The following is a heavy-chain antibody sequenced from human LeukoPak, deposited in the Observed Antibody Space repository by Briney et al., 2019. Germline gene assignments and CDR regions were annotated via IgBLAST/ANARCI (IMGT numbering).Heavy chain of an antibody. J-gene: IGHJ4*02. V-gene: IGHV3-23*01. CDR2: ISDSGGRT. CDR3: AKRGVVIRVILVGFHKEAYYFDS. CDR1: GITLSNYG. Sequence: GGSLRLSCAVSGITLSNYGMSWIRQAPGKGLEWVAGISDSGGRTNYADSVKGRFTISRDNSRNTLYLQMNSLRAEDTAVYFCAKRGVVIRVILVGFHKEAYYFDSWGQGALVTVSS. D-gene: IGHD3-22*01.